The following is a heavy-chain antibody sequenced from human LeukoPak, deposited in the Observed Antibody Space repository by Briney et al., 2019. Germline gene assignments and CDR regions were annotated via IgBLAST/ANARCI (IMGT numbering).Heavy chain of an antibody. J-gene: IGHJ4*02. CDR3: ARPYYDSSAPPYDY. CDR2: ISAYNGNT. Sequence: ASVKVSCKASGYTFTSYGISWVRQAPGQGLEWMGWISAYNGNTNYAQKLQGRVTMTTDTSSSTAYMELRSLRPDDTAVYYCARPYYDSSAPPYDYWGQGTLVTVSS. CDR1: GYTFTSYG. V-gene: IGHV1-18*01. D-gene: IGHD3-22*01.